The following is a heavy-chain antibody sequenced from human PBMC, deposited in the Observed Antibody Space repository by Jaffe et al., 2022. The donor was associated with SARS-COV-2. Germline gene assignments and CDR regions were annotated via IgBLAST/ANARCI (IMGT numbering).Heavy chain of an antibody. J-gene: IGHJ5*01. CDR2: VYYSGST. V-gene: IGHV4-39*01. Sequence: QLQLQESGPGLLKPSQTLSLTCTVSGSSIRSSSYYWGWIRQPPGKGLEWIGAVYYSGSTYDNPSLKSRVTVSVDTSKNQFSLEVISVTAADTGVYYCVRLYHDSAGYYWFDSWGQGTLVTVSS. CDR1: GSSIRSSSYY. D-gene: IGHD3-3*01. CDR3: VRLYHDSAGYYWFDS.